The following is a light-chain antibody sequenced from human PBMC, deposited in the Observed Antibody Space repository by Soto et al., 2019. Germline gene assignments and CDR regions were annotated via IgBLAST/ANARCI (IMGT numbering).Light chain of an antibody. CDR3: CSYKSSSTLYV. CDR2: DVT. Sequence: QSVLTQPASVSGSPGQSITISCTGTSSDIGAYNYVSWYQQHPGKAPKLIIYDVTNRPAGISSSFSASKSGNTASLTISVLLAEDEADYYCCSYKSSSTLYVFGTGTKVTVL. CDR1: SSDIGAYNY. V-gene: IGLV2-14*03. J-gene: IGLJ1*01.